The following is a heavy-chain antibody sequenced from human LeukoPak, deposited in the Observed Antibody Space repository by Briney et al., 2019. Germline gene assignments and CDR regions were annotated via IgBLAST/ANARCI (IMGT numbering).Heavy chain of an antibody. CDR2: IYSSGTT. D-gene: IGHD3-22*01. V-gene: IGHV4-61*02. CDR1: GDSIRGGDSD. CDR3: ARVTVDRRGTVKPYYYYMDV. J-gene: IGHJ6*03. Sequence: SQTLSLTCTVSGDSIRGGDSDWTWVRQPAGKGLEWIGIIYSSGTTKYNPSLKSRVTISAESPQNQFSLTVTSVTAADTAVYYCARVTVDRRGTVKPYYYYMDVWGKGTTVIVTS.